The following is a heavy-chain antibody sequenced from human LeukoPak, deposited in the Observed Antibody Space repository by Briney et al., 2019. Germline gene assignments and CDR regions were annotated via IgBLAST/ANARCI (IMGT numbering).Heavy chain of an antibody. D-gene: IGHD1-14*01. J-gene: IGHJ4*02. Sequence: SVKVSCKASGGTFSNYSISWVRQAPGQGLEWMGRTIPLLNVPNYAQTFEGRVTITADKSTGTAYMELSRLKSEDTAVYYCARDRPRARYFDYWGQGTLVTVSS. CDR3: ARDRPRARYFDY. CDR2: TIPLLNVP. CDR1: GGTFSNYS. V-gene: IGHV1-69*04.